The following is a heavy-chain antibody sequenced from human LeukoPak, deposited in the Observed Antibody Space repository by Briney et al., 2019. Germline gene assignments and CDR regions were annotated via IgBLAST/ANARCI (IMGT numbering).Heavy chain of an antibody. CDR3: ARGDSSSWPDAFDI. J-gene: IGHJ3*02. D-gene: IGHD6-13*01. Sequence: GGSLRLSCAASGFTFSLYWMTWVRQAPGKGLEWVANIIQDGSEQYYVDSVQGRFTISRDNSKNTLYLQMNSLRAEDTAVYYCARGDSSSWPDAFDIWGQGTMVTVSS. CDR1: GFTFSLYW. CDR2: IIQDGSEQ. V-gene: IGHV3-7*04.